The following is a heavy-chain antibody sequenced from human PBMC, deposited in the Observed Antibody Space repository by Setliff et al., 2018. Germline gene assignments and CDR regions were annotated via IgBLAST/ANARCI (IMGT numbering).Heavy chain of an antibody. J-gene: IGHJ6*03. Sequence: ASVKVSCKTSGYTFTNFGISWVRQAPGQGLEWMGHITTYNDNTKYAQKFQGRITVTTDLSTSTAYLDLRSLRSDDTAVYYCVRDSRITVLGVDNYHYMDVWGRGTTVTVS. CDR2: ITTYNDNT. CDR1: GYTFTNFG. D-gene: IGHD3-3*01. CDR3: VRDSRITVLGVDNYHYMDV. V-gene: IGHV1-18*01.